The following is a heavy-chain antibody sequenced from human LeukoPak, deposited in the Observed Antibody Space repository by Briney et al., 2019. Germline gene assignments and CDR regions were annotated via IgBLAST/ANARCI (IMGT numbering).Heavy chain of an antibody. CDR1: GGSINRSYYY. J-gene: IGHJ4*02. Sequence: SETLSLTCTVSGGSINRSYYYWGWIRQPPGKGLEWIGSIYYSGNTYYNPSLKSRVTMSVDTSKNQFSLKLSSVTAADTAVYYCARSKNWNDDFDYWGQGTLVTVSS. CDR3: ARSKNWNDDFDY. CDR2: IYYSGNT. D-gene: IGHD1-1*01. V-gene: IGHV4-39*07.